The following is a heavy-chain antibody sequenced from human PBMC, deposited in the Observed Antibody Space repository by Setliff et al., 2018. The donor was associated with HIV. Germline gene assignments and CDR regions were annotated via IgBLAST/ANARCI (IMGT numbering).Heavy chain of an antibody. V-gene: IGHV1-18*01. Sequence: GASVKVSCKASGYTFIHFGISWARQAPGQGLEWMGWISTYNGNTIYAQKFQGRVTMTTDTSTSTAYMELRSLRSEDTAIYYCVTVVGDLSCTGGSCFSYFEYWGQGTLVTVSS. J-gene: IGHJ4*02. CDR1: GYTFIHFG. CDR2: ISTYNGNT. CDR3: VTVVGDLSCTGGSCFSYFEY. D-gene: IGHD2-15*01.